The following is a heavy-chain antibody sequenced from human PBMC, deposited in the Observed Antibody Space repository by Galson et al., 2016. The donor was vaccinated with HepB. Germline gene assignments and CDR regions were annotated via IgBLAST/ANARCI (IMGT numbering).Heavy chain of an antibody. V-gene: IGHV3-21*01. CDR1: GFTFSSYS. J-gene: IGHJ3*02. D-gene: IGHD6-13*01. Sequence: SLRLSCAASGFTFSSYSMNWVRQAPGRGLEWVSSISRTSTYMYYADSVKGRFTISRDNAKNSHYLQMNSLRAENTAVYYCARDSGIEASNRVGENAFDIWGQGTIVSVSS. CDR2: ISRTSTYM. CDR3: ARDSGIEASNRVGENAFDI.